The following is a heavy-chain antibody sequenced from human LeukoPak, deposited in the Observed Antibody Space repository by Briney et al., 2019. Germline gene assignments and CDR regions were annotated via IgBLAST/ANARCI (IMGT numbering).Heavy chain of an antibody. V-gene: IGHV3-30*18. J-gene: IGHJ4*02. CDR1: GFTFSSYG. CDR2: ISYDGSNK. D-gene: IGHD6-19*01. CDR3: AKDRPLFLYSSGWYPLDY. Sequence: GRSLRLSCAASGFTFSSYGMHWVRQAPGKGLEWAAVISYDGSNKYYADSVKGRFTISRDNSKNTLYLQMNSLRAEDTAVYYCAKDRPLFLYSSGWYPLDYWGQGTLVTVSS.